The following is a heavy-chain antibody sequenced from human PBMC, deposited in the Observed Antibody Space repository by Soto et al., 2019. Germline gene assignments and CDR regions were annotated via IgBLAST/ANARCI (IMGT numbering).Heavy chain of an antibody. CDR1: GFTFSSYG. CDR2: ISYDGSNK. CDR3: AKGSGTNYYYYMDV. Sequence: GGSLRLSCAASGFTFSSYGMHWVRQAPGKGLEWVAGISYDGSNKYYADSVKGRFTISRDNSKNTLYLQMNSLRAEDTAVYYCAKGSGTNYYYYMDVWGKGTTVTVSS. D-gene: IGHD1-1*01. J-gene: IGHJ6*03. V-gene: IGHV3-30*18.